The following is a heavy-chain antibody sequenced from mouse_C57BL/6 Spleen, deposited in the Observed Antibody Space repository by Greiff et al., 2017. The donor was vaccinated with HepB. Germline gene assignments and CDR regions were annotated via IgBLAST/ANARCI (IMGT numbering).Heavy chain of an antibody. J-gene: IGHJ4*01. CDR1: GFTFSSYG. CDR2: ISSGGSYT. CDR3: ARRLEGDSMDY. D-gene: IGHD3-3*01. Sequence: EVMLVESGGDLVKPGGSLKLSCAASGFTFSSYGMSWVRQTPDKRLEWVATISSGGSYTYYPDNVKGRITISRDNTKNTLYLQMRSLKSEDTAMYYCARRLEGDSMDYWGQGTSVTVSS. V-gene: IGHV5-6*02.